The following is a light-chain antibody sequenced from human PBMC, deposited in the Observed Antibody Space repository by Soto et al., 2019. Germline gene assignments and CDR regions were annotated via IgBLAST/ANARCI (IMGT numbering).Light chain of an antibody. CDR1: ISDVGGYNY. CDR3: SSYTSISTYV. CDR2: EVS. Sequence: QSALTQPASLSGSLGQSITISCTGTISDVGGYNYVSWYQQHPGKAPKVIIYEVSNRPSGVSNRFFGSKSGNTASLTISGLQPEDEADYYCSSYTSISTYVFGTGTKVTVL. V-gene: IGLV2-14*01. J-gene: IGLJ1*01.